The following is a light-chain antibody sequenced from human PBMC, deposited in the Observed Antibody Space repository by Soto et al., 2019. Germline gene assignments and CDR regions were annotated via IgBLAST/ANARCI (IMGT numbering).Light chain of an antibody. Sequence: DIQMTQSPSTLSASVGDRVTITCRASQSISSWLAWYQQKPGKAPNLLIYDASSLESGVPSRFSGSGSGTEFTLIISSLLPDDFATSYCQQYSNYSAGTFGQGTKVEIK. CDR3: QQYSNYSAGT. V-gene: IGKV1-5*01. CDR2: DAS. J-gene: IGKJ1*01. CDR1: QSISSW.